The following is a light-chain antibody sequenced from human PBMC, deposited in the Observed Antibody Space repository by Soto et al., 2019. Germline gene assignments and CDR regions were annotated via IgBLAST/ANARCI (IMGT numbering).Light chain of an antibody. J-gene: IGLJ3*02. CDR1: SGYSNYK. CDR2: VGTGGIVG. V-gene: IGLV9-49*01. CDR3: GADHGSGNNFVWV. Sequence: PVLSQPPSASASLGASVTLTCTLSSGYSNYKVDWYQQRPGKGPRFVMRVGTGGIVGSKGDGIPDRFSVLGSGLNRYLNIKNIQEEDESDYHCGADHGSGNNFVWVFGGGTKLTVL.